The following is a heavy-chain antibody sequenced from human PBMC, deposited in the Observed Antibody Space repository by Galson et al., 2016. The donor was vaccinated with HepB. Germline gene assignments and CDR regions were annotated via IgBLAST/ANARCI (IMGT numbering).Heavy chain of an antibody. V-gene: IGHV3-23*01. D-gene: IGHD1-1*01. CDR2: LSGSGGST. J-gene: IGHJ4*02. Sequence: SLRLSCAASGFTVSSYAMNWVRQAPGKGLEWVSTLSGSGGSTYYADSVKGRFTISRDNSKNTLYLQMNSLRAEDTAVYYCAKLEVQLTDDDNWGQGTLVTVSS. CDR3: AKLEVQLTDDDN. CDR1: GFTVSSYA.